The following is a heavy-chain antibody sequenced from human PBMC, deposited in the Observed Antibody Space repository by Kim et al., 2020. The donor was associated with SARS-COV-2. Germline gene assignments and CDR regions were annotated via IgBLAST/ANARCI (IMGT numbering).Heavy chain of an antibody. CDR3: AREGPPHCSSTSCPAWGDYGDYLGYFDY. J-gene: IGHJ4*02. CDR1: GFTFSSYS. V-gene: IGHV3-48*02. CDR2: ISSSSSTI. Sequence: GGSLRLSCAASGFTFSSYSMNWVRQAPGKGLEWVSYISSSSSTIYYADSVKGRFTISRDNAKNSLYLQMNSLRDEDTAVYYCAREGPPHCSSTSCPAWGDYGDYLGYFDYWGQGTLVTVSS. D-gene: IGHD2-2*01.